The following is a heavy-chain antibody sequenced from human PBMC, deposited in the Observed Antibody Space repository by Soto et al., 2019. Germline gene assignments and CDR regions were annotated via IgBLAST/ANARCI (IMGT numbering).Heavy chain of an antibody. CDR2: ISYDGSNK. CDR3: ARMGAFMVRGVIELVHDY. J-gene: IGHJ4*02. CDR1: GFTFSSYA. D-gene: IGHD3-10*01. Sequence: QVQLVESGGGVVQPGRSLRLSCAASGFTFSSYAMHWVRQAPGKGLEWVAVISYDGSNKYYADSVKGRFTISRDNSKNTLYLQMNSLRAEDTAVYYCARMGAFMVRGVIELVHDYWGQGTLVTVSS. V-gene: IGHV3-30-3*01.